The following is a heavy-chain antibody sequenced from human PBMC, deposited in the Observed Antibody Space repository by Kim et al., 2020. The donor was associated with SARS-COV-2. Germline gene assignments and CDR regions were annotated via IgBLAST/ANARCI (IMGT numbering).Heavy chain of an antibody. J-gene: IGHJ4*02. Sequence: YPGDSDTRYSPSVQGQVTMSADKSISTAYLKWSSLKASDTAMYYCARIGDYWGQGTLVTVSS. CDR2: YPGDSDT. CDR3: ARIGDY. V-gene: IGHV5-51*01. D-gene: IGHD2-15*01.